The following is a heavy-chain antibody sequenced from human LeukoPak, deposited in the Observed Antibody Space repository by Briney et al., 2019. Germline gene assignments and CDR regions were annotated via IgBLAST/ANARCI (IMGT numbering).Heavy chain of an antibody. D-gene: IGHD3-3*01. CDR3: ARDAYYDFWSGYYRRANWFDP. V-gene: IGHV3-30-3*01. CDR2: ISYDGGNK. J-gene: IGHJ5*02. Sequence: GGSLRLSCAASGFTFSSYAMHWVRQAPGKGLEWVAVISYDGGNKYYADSVKGRFTISRDNSKNTLYLQMNSLRAGDTAVYYCARDAYYDFWSGYYRRANWFDPWGQGTLVTVSS. CDR1: GFTFSSYA.